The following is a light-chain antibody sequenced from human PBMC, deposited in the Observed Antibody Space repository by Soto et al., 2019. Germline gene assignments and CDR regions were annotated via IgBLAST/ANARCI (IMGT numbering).Light chain of an antibody. Sequence: SVLTQPASVSGSPGQSITISCPGTSSDVGGYNYVSWYQQHPGKAPKLMIYDVSNRPSGVSNRFSGPKSGNTASLTISGLQAEDEADYYCSSYTSSSTYVFGTGTKVTVL. CDR1: SSDVGGYNY. CDR2: DVS. CDR3: SSYTSSSTYV. V-gene: IGLV2-14*01. J-gene: IGLJ1*01.